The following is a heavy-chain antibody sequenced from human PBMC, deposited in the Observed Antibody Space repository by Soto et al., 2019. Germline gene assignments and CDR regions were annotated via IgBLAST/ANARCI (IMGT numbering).Heavy chain of an antibody. Sequence: HPGGSLRLSCAASGFTFSSYGMHWVRQAPGKGLEWVAVIWYDGSNKYYADSVKGRFTISRDNSKNTLYLQMNSLRAEDTAVYYCAREYYYDSSGYYHPGFFDYWGQGTLVTVSS. V-gene: IGHV3-33*01. D-gene: IGHD3-22*01. CDR2: IWYDGSNK. J-gene: IGHJ4*02. CDR3: AREYYYDSSGYYHPGFFDY. CDR1: GFTFSSYG.